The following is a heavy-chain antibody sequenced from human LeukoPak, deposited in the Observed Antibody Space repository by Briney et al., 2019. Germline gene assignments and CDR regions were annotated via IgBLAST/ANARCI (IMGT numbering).Heavy chain of an antibody. V-gene: IGHV3-48*02. Sequence: GGSLRLSCAASGFTFSSYSMNWVRQAPGKGLEWVSHISGSSTTIYYADSVKGRFTVSRDNAKNSLYLQMNSLRDEDTAVYYCVLRRFDYWGQGTLVTVSS. J-gene: IGHJ4*02. CDR2: ISGSSTTI. CDR3: VLRRFDY. CDR1: GFTFSSYS.